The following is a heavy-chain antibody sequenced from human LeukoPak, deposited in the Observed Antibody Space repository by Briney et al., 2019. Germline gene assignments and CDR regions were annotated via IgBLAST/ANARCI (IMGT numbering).Heavy chain of an antibody. D-gene: IGHD6-13*01. V-gene: IGHV1-69*05. Sequence: ASVKVSCKASGGTFSSYAISWVRQAPGQGLEWMGGIIPIFGTANYAQKFQGRVTITTDESTSTAYMELSSLRSEDTAVYYCAATPKAAGGMSRYFDYWGQGTLVTVSS. CDR1: GGTFSSYA. CDR3: AATPKAAGGMSRYFDY. CDR2: IIPIFGTA. J-gene: IGHJ4*02.